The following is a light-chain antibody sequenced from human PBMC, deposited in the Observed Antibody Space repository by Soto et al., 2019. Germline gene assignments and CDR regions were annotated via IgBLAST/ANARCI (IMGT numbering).Light chain of an antibody. J-gene: IGLJ2*01. CDR3: QSYDSSLSGSGV. V-gene: IGLV1-40*01. CDR2: GNS. Sequence: QSVLTQPPSVSGAPGQRGTISCTGSSANIGAGYDVHWYQQLPGTAPKLPLYGNSNRPSGVPDRFSGSKSGTSASLAITGLQAADEADYYCQSYDSSLSGSGVFGGGTKLPVL. CDR1: SANIGAGYD.